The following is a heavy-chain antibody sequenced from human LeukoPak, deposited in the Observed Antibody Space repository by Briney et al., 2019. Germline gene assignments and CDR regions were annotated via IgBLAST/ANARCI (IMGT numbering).Heavy chain of an antibody. CDR1: GGSISSYY. D-gene: IGHD3-3*01. J-gene: IGHJ4*02. V-gene: IGHV4-59*12. CDR2: IYYSGST. CDR3: ARNPTVYDFWSGSGPPYYFDY. Sequence: SETLSLTCTVSGGSISSYYWSWIRQPPGKGLEWIGYIYYSGSTNYNPSLKSRVTISVDTSKNQFSLKLSSVTAADTAVYYCARNPTVYDFWSGSGPPYYFDYWGQGTLVTVSS.